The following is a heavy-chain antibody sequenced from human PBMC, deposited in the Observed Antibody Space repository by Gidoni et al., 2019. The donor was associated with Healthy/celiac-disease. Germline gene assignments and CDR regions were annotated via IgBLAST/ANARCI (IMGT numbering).Heavy chain of an antibody. J-gene: IGHJ6*02. CDR1: GFPFSSYE. D-gene: IGHD3-22*01. Sequence: EVQLVESGGGLVQPGGSLRLSCAAPGFPFSSYEMNWVRQAPGKGLGWVSYISSSGSTIYYADAVKGRFTISRDNAKNSLYLQMNSLRAEDTAVYYCARDVRVVINYGMDVWGQGTTVTVSS. V-gene: IGHV3-48*03. CDR3: ARDVRVVINYGMDV. CDR2: ISSSGSTI.